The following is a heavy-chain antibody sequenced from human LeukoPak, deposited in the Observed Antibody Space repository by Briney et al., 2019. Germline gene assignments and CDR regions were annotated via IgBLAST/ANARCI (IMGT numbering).Heavy chain of an antibody. D-gene: IGHD2-2*03. V-gene: IGHV1-2*02. CDR1: GYTFTGHY. CDR2: INPNSGGT. CDR3: ARDGYCSSTSCYFDFDY. J-gene: IGHJ4*02. Sequence: ASVKVSCKASGYTFTGHYMHWVRQAPGQGLEWMGWINPNSGGTNYAQKFQGRVTMTRDTSISTAYMELSRLRSDDTAVYYCARDGYCSSTSCYFDFDYWGQGTLVTVSS.